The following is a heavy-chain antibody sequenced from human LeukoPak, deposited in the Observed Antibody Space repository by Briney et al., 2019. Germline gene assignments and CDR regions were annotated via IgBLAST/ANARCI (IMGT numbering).Heavy chain of an antibody. J-gene: IGHJ4*02. Sequence: GGSLRLSCAASGFTFSSHAMSWVRQAPGKGLEWVSAITSGSGSNVYYTDSLKGRFTISRDNSKNTLYLQMNGLRAEDTAVYYCARHGSWSFDYWGQGTLVTVSA. CDR1: GFTFSSHA. CDR2: ITSGSGSNV. V-gene: IGHV3-23*01. D-gene: IGHD6-13*01. CDR3: ARHGSWSFDY.